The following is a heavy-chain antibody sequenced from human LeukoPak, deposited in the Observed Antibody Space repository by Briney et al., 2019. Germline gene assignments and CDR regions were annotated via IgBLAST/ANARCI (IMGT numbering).Heavy chain of an antibody. CDR1: GFTFSSYW. Sequence: GGSLRLSRAASGFTFSSYWMHWVRQAPGKGLVWVSRINSDGSSTSYADSVKGRFTISRDNSKNTLYLQMNSLRAEDTAVYYCARLGMIQAYSTEDYWGQGTLVTVSS. V-gene: IGHV3-74*01. CDR2: INSDGSST. D-gene: IGHD6-13*01. J-gene: IGHJ4*02. CDR3: ARLGMIQAYSTEDY.